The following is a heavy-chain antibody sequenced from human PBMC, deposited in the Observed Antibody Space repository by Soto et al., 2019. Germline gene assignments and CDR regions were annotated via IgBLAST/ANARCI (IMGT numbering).Heavy chain of an antibody. CDR1: GYTFTGYY. CDR3: ARAGSYCSGGSCYGY. V-gene: IGHV1-2*02. D-gene: IGHD2-15*01. Sequence: QVQLVHSGAKVKKPGASEKVSCKASGYTFTGYYMHWVRQAPGQGLEWMGWINPNSGGTNYAQKFQGRVTMTRDTSISTAYMELSRLRSDDTAVYYCARAGSYCSGGSCYGYWGQGTLVTVSS. J-gene: IGHJ4*02. CDR2: INPNSGGT.